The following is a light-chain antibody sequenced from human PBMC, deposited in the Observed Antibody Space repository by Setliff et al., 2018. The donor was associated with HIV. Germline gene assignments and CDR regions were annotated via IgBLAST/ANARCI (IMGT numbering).Light chain of an antibody. Sequence: QSALTQPASVSGSPGQSITISCTGTSGDVGGHKYVSWYQQFPGKVPKLVIYEINNRPSGVSSRFSGSKSASTASLTISGLQPEDEAYYYCGSYTSGNKFSFGGGT. CDR3: GSYTSGNKFS. CDR2: EIN. CDR1: SGDVGGHKY. V-gene: IGLV2-14*01. J-gene: IGLJ2*01.